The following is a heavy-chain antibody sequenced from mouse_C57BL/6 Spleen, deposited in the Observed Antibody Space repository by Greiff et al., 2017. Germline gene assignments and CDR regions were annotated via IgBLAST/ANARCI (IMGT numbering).Heavy chain of an antibody. J-gene: IGHJ4*01. CDR2: IDPANGNT. CDR1: GFNIKNYY. D-gene: IGHD1-1*01. V-gene: IGHV14-3*01. Sequence: VHVKQSVAELVRPGASVKLSCTASGFNIKNYYMHWVKQRPEQGLEWIGRIDPANGNTKYAQKFQGKATITADPSSNTAYLQLSSLTSEDTAIYYCARKITTVVDLGYAIDYWGQGTSVTVSS. CDR3: ARKITTVVDLGYAIDY.